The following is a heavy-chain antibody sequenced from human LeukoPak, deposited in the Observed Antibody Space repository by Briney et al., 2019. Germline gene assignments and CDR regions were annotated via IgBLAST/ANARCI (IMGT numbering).Heavy chain of an antibody. J-gene: IGHJ3*02. Sequence: GASVKVSCKASGGTFSSYAISWVRQAPGQGLEWMGGIIPIFGTANYAQKFQGRVTITADESTSTAYMELSSLRSEDTAVYYCARDRSIAAAGTDAFDIWGQGTMGPGSS. CDR3: ARDRSIAAAGTDAFDI. CDR1: GGTFSSYA. D-gene: IGHD6-13*01. V-gene: IGHV1-69*01. CDR2: IIPIFGTA.